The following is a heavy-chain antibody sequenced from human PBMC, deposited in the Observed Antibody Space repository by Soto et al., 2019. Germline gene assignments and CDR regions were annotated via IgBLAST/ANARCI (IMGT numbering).Heavy chain of an antibody. D-gene: IGHD2-21*02. CDR3: ARGGHVVVVTAAFDY. CDR1: GNTFTNYY. Sequence: QVQLMQSGAEVKKPGASVKVSCKASGNTFTNYYIHWERQAPGQGLEWMGTINPSDGHTTYAQKFLGRVTMTRDTSTSTLYMELTSLRSEDTAVYYCARGGHVVVVTAAFDYWGQGTLVTFSS. CDR2: INPSDGHT. J-gene: IGHJ4*02. V-gene: IGHV1-46*01.